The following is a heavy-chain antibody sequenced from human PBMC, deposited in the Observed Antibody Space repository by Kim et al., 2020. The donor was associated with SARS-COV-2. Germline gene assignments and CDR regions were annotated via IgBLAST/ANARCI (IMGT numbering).Heavy chain of an antibody. J-gene: IGHJ5*02. CDR1: GFTFSSYA. Sequence: GGSLRLSCAASGFTFSSYAMHWVRQAPGKGLEWVAVISYDGSNKYYVDSVKGRFTISRDNSKNTLYLQMNSLRAEDTAVYYCAGGFITIFGVVVDHRWFDPWGQGTLVTVSS. V-gene: IGHV3-30*04. D-gene: IGHD3-3*01. CDR3: AGGFITIFGVVVDHRWFDP. CDR2: ISYDGSNK.